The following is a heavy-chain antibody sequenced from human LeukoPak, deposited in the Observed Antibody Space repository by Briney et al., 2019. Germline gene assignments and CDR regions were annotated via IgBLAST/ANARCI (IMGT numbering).Heavy chain of an antibody. CDR2: IWYDGSNK. D-gene: IGHD4-11*01. Sequence: GGSLRLSCAASGFSFSSYGMHWVRQAPGKGLEWVAVIWYDGSNKYYADSVKGRFTISRDNSKNTLYLQMNSLRGEDTAVYYCAKDLQEDAFDIWGQGTMVTVSS. V-gene: IGHV3-33*06. CDR1: GFSFSSYG. J-gene: IGHJ3*02. CDR3: AKDLQEDAFDI.